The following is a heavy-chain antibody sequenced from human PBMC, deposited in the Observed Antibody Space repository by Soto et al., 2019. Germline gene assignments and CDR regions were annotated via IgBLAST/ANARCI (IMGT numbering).Heavy chain of an antibody. CDR2: ISGSGGST. J-gene: IGHJ4*02. Sequence: EVQLLEAGGGLVQPGGSLRLSCAASGFTFSSYAMSWVRQAPGKGLEWVSAISGSGGSTYYADSVKGRFTISRDNSKNTLYLQMNSLRAEDTAVYYCAKDWLAVRGEPPTDWGQGTLVTVSS. CDR3: AKDWLAVRGEPPTD. V-gene: IGHV3-23*01. CDR1: GFTFSSYA. D-gene: IGHD3-10*01.